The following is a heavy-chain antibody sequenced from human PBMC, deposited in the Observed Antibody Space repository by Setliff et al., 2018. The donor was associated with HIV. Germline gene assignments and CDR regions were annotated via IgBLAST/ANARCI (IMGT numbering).Heavy chain of an antibody. Sequence: ASVKVSCKVSGYTLTELSRHWVRQAPGKGLEWMGGFDPEDGETIYAQKFQGRVTITRDTSASTAYMELSSLRSEDTAVYYCAREGQWLDMGDAFDIWGQGTMVTVSS. J-gene: IGHJ3*02. D-gene: IGHD6-19*01. CDR1: GYTLTELS. CDR3: AREGQWLDMGDAFDI. V-gene: IGHV1-24*01. CDR2: FDPEDGET.